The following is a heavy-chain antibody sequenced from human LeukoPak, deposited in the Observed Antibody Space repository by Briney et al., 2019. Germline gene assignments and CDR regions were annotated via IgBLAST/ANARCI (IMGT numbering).Heavy chain of an antibody. D-gene: IGHD3-3*01. Sequence: FTXXXYSMNWVRQAPGKGLEWVSYISSSSSTTYYADSVKGRFTISRDNAKNSLYLQMNSLRAEDTAVYYCAREIRFLEWFAPPQAGSDYWGQGTLVTVSS. V-gene: IGHV3-48*01. CDR3: AREIRFLEWFAPPQAGSDY. CDR1: FTXXXYS. J-gene: IGHJ4*02. CDR2: ISSSSSTT.